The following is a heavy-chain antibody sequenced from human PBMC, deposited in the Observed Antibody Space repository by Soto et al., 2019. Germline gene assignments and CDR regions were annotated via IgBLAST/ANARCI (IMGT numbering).Heavy chain of an antibody. J-gene: IGHJ6*02. CDR2: IYYSGST. CDR3: ARHLIVGSATSKFYYGMDV. Sequence: PSETLSLTCTVSGGSISSYYWSWIRQPPGKGLEWIGYIYYSGSTNYNPSLKSRVTISVDTSKNQFSLNLNSVTAADTAVYYCARHLIVGSATSKFYYGMDVWGQGTTVTVSS. V-gene: IGHV4-59*08. CDR1: GGSISSYY. D-gene: IGHD1-26*01.